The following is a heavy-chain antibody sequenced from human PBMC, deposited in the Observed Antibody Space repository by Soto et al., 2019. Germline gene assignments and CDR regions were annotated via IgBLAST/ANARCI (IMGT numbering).Heavy chain of an antibody. CDR1: GYSFTSYF. J-gene: IGHJ6*02. D-gene: IGHD6-13*01. Sequence: PLESLQICYKGAGYSFTSYFVGWARKIPGKGLEWMGIIYPGDSDTRYTPSFQGQVTIPADKSISTAYLQWSSLKASDTAMYYCARKAAAGKYYYGMDVWGQGPTVTV. CDR2: IYPGDSDT. V-gene: IGHV5-51*01. CDR3: ARKAAAGKYYYGMDV.